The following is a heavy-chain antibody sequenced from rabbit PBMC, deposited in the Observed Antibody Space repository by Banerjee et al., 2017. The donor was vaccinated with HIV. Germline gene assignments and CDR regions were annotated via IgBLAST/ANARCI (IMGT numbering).Heavy chain of an antibody. CDR1: GIDFSSYG. CDR3: ARDLAAVTGWNFNL. Sequence: QEQLVESGGGLVTLGGSLKLSCKASGIDFSSYGISWVRQAPGKGLEWIACINTSSGNTVYATWAKGRFTISKTSSTTVTLQMTSLTAADTATYFCARDLAAVTGWNFNLWGQGTLVTVS. D-gene: IGHD7-1*01. CDR2: INTSSGNT. J-gene: IGHJ4*01. V-gene: IGHV1S45*01.